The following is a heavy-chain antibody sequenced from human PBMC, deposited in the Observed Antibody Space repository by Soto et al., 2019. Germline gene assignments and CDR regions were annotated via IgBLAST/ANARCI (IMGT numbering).Heavy chain of an antibody. Sequence: GGSLRLSCAASEFIFSDYGMHWVRQAPGKGLEWVAVIWSDGSNEHYGDSVKGRFTISRDNSKNTLYLQMNSLRAEDTAVYYCARDDSNLGNAFDMWGQGTLVTVSS. CDR2: IWSDGSNE. J-gene: IGHJ3*02. CDR1: EFIFSDYG. V-gene: IGHV3-33*01. D-gene: IGHD3-22*01. CDR3: ARDDSNLGNAFDM.